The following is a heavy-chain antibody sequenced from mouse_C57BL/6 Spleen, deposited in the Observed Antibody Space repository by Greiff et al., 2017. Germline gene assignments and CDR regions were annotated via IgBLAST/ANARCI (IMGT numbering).Heavy chain of an antibody. Sequence: QVQLQQPGAELVKPGASVKLSCKASGYTFPSYWMHWVKQRPGRGLEWIGRFDPNSGGTQYNEKFKSKATLTVDKPSSTAYMPLSSLTSEDSAVYYCARSGYGNPAWFAYWGQGTLVTVSA. CDR1: GYTFPSYW. V-gene: IGHV1-72*01. CDR2: FDPNSGGT. D-gene: IGHD2-1*01. J-gene: IGHJ3*01. CDR3: ARSGYGNPAWFAY.